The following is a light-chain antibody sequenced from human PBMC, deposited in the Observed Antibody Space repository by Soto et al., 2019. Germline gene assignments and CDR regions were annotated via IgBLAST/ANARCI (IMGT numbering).Light chain of an antibody. CDR2: GAS. V-gene: IGKV3-20*01. Sequence: EIVLTQSPGTLSLTPGERPTLSCRARQSVSNNYLAWYQQKPGQAPRPLIHGASNRATGIPDRLSGSGSGTDFTLTISRPEPEDFSVYYCQQYGSSGTFGQGTKVDIK. CDR3: QQYGSSGT. CDR1: QSVSNNY. J-gene: IGKJ1*01.